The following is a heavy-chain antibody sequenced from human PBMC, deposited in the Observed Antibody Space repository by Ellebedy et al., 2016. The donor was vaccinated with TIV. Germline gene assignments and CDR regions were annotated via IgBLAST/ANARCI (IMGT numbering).Heavy chain of an antibody. CDR2: IRASGDTT. J-gene: IGHJ4*02. Sequence: GESLKISCIVSEFTFSNYGMSWVRQSPGKGLEWVSAIRASGDTTYYAESVKGRFTISRDNSKNTLYLQMNSLRTEDTAVYYCAKEDWLDGNKIGSYYFHYWGQGTLVTVSS. D-gene: IGHD5-24*01. CDR1: EFTFSNYG. CDR3: AKEDWLDGNKIGSYYFHY. V-gene: IGHV3-23*01.